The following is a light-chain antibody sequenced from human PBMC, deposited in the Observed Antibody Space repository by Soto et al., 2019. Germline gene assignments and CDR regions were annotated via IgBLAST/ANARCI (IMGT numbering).Light chain of an antibody. Sequence: EIVLTQSPGTLSLSPGERATLSCRASQSVSSSYLAWYQQNPGQAPRLLVYVASIRATGIPDRFSGSGSGTDLTLTISRVEPEDFAVYYCQHYGSSPFTFGPGTKVEIK. CDR1: QSVSSSY. J-gene: IGKJ3*01. V-gene: IGKV3-20*01. CDR2: VAS. CDR3: QHYGSSPFT.